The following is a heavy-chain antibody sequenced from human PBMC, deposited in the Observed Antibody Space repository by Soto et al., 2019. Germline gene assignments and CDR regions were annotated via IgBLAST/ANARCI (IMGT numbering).Heavy chain of an antibody. CDR1: GGTFSSYG. Sequence: ASVKVSCKGSGGTFSSYGRSWVRQAPGQGLEWIGGIIPIFGTAKCAQNFQGRVTITADKSTSRPYREISSLRSEDTDVYYCARDHGYYDLFLFDIRGQRTTVPVAS. D-gene: IGHD3-3*01. V-gene: IGHV1-69*06. CDR3: ARDHGYYDLFLFDI. CDR2: IIPIFGTA. J-gene: IGHJ3*02.